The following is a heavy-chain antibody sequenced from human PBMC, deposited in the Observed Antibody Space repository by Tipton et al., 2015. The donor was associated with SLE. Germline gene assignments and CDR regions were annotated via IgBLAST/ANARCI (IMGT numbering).Heavy chain of an antibody. CDR1: GGSISSSSYY. CDR2: IYYSGST. J-gene: IGHJ3*02. D-gene: IGHD3-16*02. Sequence: TLSLTCTVSGGSISSSSYYWGWIRQPPGKGLEWIGNIYYSGSTYYNPSLKSRVTISVDTSKNQFSLKLSSVTAADTAVYYCARRGYDYVWGSYRGDAFDIWGQGTMVTVSS. V-gene: IGHV4-39*01. CDR3: ARRGYDYVWGSYRGDAFDI.